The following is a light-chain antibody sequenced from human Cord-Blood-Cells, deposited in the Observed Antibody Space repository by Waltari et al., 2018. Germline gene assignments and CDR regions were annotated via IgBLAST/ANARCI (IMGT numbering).Light chain of an antibody. CDR1: PSVLYSSNNKNY. J-gene: IGKJ3*01. CDR3: QQYYSTPFT. CDR2: WAS. Sequence: IVITQSPASLAVSLGERATINCKSSPSVLYSSNNKNYLAWYQQKPGQPPKLLIYWASTRESGVPDRFSGSGSGTDFTLTISSLQAEDVAVYYCQQYYSTPFTFGPGTKVDI. V-gene: IGKV4-1*01.